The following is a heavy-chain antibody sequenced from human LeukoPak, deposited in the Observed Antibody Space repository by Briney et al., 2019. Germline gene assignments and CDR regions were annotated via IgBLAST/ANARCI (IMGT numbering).Heavy chain of an antibody. J-gene: IGHJ4*02. D-gene: IGHD4-17*01. CDR3: ARDSREDYGDYFDY. V-gene: IGHV4-34*01. CDR2: INHSGST. Sequence: SETLSLTCAVYGGSFSGYYWSWIRQPPGKGLEWIGEINHSGSTNYNPSLKSRVTISVDTSKNQFSLKLSSVTAADTAVYYCARDSREDYGDYFDYWGQGTLVTVSS. CDR1: GGSFSGYY.